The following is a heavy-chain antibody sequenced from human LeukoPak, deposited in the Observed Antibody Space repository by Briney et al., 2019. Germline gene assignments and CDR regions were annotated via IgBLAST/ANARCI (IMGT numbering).Heavy chain of an antibody. CDR1: EFTFSTYS. CDR3: ARGYTWSSYSNYYYYMDV. Sequence: GGSLRLSCAASEFTFSTYSMNWVRQAPGQGLEWLSHITSSGSAVFYADSVKGRFTISRDNANNSVSLQMNSLRADDTAVYYCARGYTWSSYSNYYYYMDVWGKGTTVTVSS. V-gene: IGHV3-48*01. J-gene: IGHJ6*03. CDR2: ITSSGSAV. D-gene: IGHD2-15*01.